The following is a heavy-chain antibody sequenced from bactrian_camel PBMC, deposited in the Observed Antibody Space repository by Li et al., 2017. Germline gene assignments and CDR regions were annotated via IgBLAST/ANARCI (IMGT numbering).Heavy chain of an antibody. V-gene: IGHV3S53*01. CDR2: IDSTGSA. D-gene: IGHD4*01. CDR1: YTYNEGD. J-gene: IGHJ4*01. Sequence: HVQLVESGGGAVQAGGSLRLSCGYTYNEGDMAWFRQAPGKEREGVAAIDSTGSANYADSVKGRFTISQDHAKNTVYLQMNNLKPEDTAVYYCAADYILPVDYNCISDPPKIGWGQGTQVTVS. CDR3: AADYILPVDYNCISDPPKIG.